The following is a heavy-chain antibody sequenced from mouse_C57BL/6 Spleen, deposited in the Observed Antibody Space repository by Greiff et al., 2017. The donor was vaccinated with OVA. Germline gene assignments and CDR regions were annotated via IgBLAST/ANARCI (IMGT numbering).Heavy chain of an antibody. Sequence: EVMLVESGGGLVQSGRSLRLSCATSGFTFSDFYMEWVRQAPGKGLEWIAASRNKANDYTTEYSASVKGRFIVSRDTSQSILYLQMNALRAEDTAIYYCARVLGLYYAMDYWGQGTSVTVSS. CDR2: SRNKANDYTT. V-gene: IGHV7-1*01. CDR1: GFTFSDFY. J-gene: IGHJ4*01. CDR3: ARVLGLYYAMDY. D-gene: IGHD3-2*02.